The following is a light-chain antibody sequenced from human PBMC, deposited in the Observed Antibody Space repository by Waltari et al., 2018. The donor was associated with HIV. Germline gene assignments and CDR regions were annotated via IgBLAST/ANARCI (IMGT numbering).Light chain of an antibody. J-gene: IGKJ1*01. Sequence: EIVLTQSPGTLPLSPGERATLPCRASQSVSSDYLAWYQQKPGQAPSLLIYGPSSRATGIPDRFSGSGSGTHFTLTISRLEPEDFAVYYCQQYGDSLTFGQGTKVEIK. CDR3: QQYGDSLT. CDR1: QSVSSDY. CDR2: GPS. V-gene: IGKV3-20*01.